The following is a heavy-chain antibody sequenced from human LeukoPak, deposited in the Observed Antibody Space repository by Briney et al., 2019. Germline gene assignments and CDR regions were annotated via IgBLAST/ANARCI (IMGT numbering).Heavy chain of an antibody. V-gene: IGHV4-61*01. CDR2: IYYSGST. CDR3: ARESSLYDILTGYSHDAFDI. Sequence: SETLSLTCTVSGGSVSSGSYYWSWIRQPPGKGLEWIGYIYYSGSTNYNPSLKSRVTISVDTSKNQFSLKLSSVTAADTAVYYCARESSLYDILTGYSHDAFDIWGQGTMATVSS. D-gene: IGHD3-9*01. CDR1: GGSVSSGSYY. J-gene: IGHJ3*02.